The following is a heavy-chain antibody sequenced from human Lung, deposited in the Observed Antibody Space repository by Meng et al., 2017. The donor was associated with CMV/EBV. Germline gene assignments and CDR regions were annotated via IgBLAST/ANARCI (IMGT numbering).Heavy chain of an antibody. D-gene: IGHD2-2*01. Sequence: GGSLRLXCAASGFTFSSFGMNWVRQAPGKGLEWVSSINSISTFIYYADSVKGRFTISRDNSKRTLYLQMNSLRAEDTAVYYCAKDLSYCTTTSCFEGSRFYYAMDVWDQGTTVTVSS. V-gene: IGHV3-21*01. J-gene: IGHJ6*02. CDR3: AKDLSYCTTTSCFEGSRFYYAMDV. CDR1: GFTFSSFG. CDR2: INSISTFI.